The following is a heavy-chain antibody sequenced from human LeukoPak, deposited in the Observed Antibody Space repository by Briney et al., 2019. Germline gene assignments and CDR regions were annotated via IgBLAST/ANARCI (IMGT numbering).Heavy chain of an antibody. CDR2: ISSSSSYI. J-gene: IGHJ4*02. V-gene: IGHV3-21*01. CDR1: GFTCSSYS. D-gene: IGHD2-8*01. Sequence: GGSLRLSCAASGFTCSSYSMNWVRQAPGKGLEWVPSISSSSSYIYYADSVKGRFTISRDNAKNSLYLQMNSLRAEDTAVYYCARDQNGADFDYWGQGTLVTVSS. CDR3: ARDQNGADFDY.